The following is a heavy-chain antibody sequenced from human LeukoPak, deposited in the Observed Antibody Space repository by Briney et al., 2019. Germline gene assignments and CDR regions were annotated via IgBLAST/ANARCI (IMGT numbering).Heavy chain of an antibody. V-gene: IGHV3-23*01. J-gene: IGHJ4*02. CDR3: AKPKISSSYSLYYFDY. CDR1: GFTFSSYA. Sequence: GGSLRLSCAASGFTFSSYAMSWVRQAPGKGLEWVSAISGSGVSTYYADSVKGRFTISRDNSKNTLYLQMNSLRAEDTAVYYCAKPKISSSYSLYYFDYWGQGTLVTVSS. D-gene: IGHD6-13*01. CDR2: ISGSGVST.